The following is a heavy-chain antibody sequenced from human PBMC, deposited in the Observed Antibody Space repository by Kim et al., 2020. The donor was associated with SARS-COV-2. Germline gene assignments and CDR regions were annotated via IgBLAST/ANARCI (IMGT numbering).Heavy chain of an antibody. Sequence: GGSLRLSCAASGFTVSSNYMSWVRQAPGKGLEWVSVIYSGGSTYYADSVKGRFTISRDNSKNTLYLQMNSLRAEDTAVYYCARDRVPAAYGPSYWGQGTLVTVSS. V-gene: IGHV3-66*01. CDR1: GFTVSSNY. CDR2: IYSGGST. J-gene: IGHJ4*02. D-gene: IGHD2-2*01. CDR3: ARDRVPAAYGPSY.